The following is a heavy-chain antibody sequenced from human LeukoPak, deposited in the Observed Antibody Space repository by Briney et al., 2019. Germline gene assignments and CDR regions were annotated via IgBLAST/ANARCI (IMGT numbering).Heavy chain of an antibody. J-gene: IGHJ4*02. CDR1: GFTFSDYY. Sequence: PGGSLRLSCAASGFTFSDYYMSWIRQAPGKGLEWVSYISSSGSTIYYADSVKGRFTISRDNAKSSLYLQMNSLRAEDTAVYYCARSTMIVVVASQIDYWGQGTLVTVSS. V-gene: IGHV3-11*01. D-gene: IGHD3-22*01. CDR3: ARSTMIVVVASQIDY. CDR2: ISSSGSTI.